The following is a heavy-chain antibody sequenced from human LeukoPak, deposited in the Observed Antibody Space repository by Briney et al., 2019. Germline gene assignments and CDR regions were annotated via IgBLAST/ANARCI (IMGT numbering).Heavy chain of an antibody. J-gene: IGHJ4*02. CDR1: GGSIMTTNW. CDR2: VHLNGTT. Sequence: SETLSLTCAVSGGSIMTTNWWSWVRQPPGKGLEWIGEVHLNGTTNYNPSLESRVSMSIDTSKNQMSLKLTSVTAADTAIYYCTRESGAFSPFGFWGQGTLVTVSS. CDR3: TRESGAFSPFGF. V-gene: IGHV4-4*02. D-gene: IGHD1-26*01.